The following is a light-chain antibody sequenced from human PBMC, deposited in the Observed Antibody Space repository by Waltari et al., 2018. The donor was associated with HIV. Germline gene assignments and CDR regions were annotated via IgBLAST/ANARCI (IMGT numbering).Light chain of an antibody. J-gene: IGLJ1*01. V-gene: IGLV2-23*02. CDR3: CSYSDRRIYV. Sequence: QSPLPHPASVSGPLGRSITIPCPETSSDFGNFDLFSWYQQHPGKAPKIIIYEVNKRPPGASNRMSGSKSGNTASLTISGLQAEDEADYYCCSYSDRRIYVFGSGTRVSAL. CDR2: EVN. CDR1: SSDFGNFDL.